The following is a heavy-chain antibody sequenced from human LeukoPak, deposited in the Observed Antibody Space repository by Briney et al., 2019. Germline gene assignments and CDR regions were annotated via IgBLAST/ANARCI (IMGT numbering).Heavy chain of an antibody. D-gene: IGHD3-22*01. V-gene: IGHV4-34*01. CDR3: ARNVGFYDSSGYYYFDY. CDR1: GGSFSGYY. Sequence: SETPSLTCAVYGGSFSGYYWSWIRQPPGKGLEWIGEINHSGSTNYNPSLKSRVTISVDTSKNQFSLKLSSVTAADTAVYYCARNVGFYDSSGYYYFDYWGQGTLVTVSS. J-gene: IGHJ4*02. CDR2: INHSGST.